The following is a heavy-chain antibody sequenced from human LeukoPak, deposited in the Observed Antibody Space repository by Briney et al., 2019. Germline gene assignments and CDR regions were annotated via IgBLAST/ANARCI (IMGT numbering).Heavy chain of an antibody. Sequence: SETLSLTCTVSGDSFSSYFWSWIRQPAGKGLEWIGRMYTSGITNSNPSLKSRVTMSVDTSKNQYSLNLTSVTAADTAVYYCAREITGTRGVDYWGQGILVTVSS. V-gene: IGHV4-4*07. J-gene: IGHJ4*02. D-gene: IGHD1-7*01. CDR3: AREITGTRGVDY. CDR2: MYTSGIT. CDR1: GDSFSSYF.